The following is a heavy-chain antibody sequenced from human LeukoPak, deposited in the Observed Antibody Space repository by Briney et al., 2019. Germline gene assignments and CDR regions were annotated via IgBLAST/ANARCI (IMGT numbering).Heavy chain of an antibody. CDR1: GNTFTKYA. V-gene: IGHV1-69*06. CDR3: ARTPISVSGSLGHDE. Sequence: SSVKVSFKACGNTFTKYAIRWVRLAPGRGLDGMGRIIPLLRSPTYAQKFQHRVPITADTSTTTAYMELTSLRSEDTAVYYCARTPISVSGSLGHDEWGQGTLVTVSS. J-gene: IGHJ4*02. CDR2: IIPLLRSP. D-gene: IGHD6-19*01.